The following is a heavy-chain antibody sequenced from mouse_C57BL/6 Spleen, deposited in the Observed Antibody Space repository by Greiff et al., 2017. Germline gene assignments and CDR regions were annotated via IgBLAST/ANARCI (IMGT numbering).Heavy chain of an antibody. J-gene: IGHJ2*01. V-gene: IGHV5-4*01. CDR3: ARDTEYYFDY. Sequence: EVKLVESGGGLVKPGGSLKLSCAASGFTFSSYAMSWVRQTPEKRLEWVATISDGGSYTYYPGNVKGRFTISRDNAKNNLYLQMSHLKSEDTAMYYCARDTEYYFDYWGQGTTLTVSS. CDR1: GFTFSSYA. CDR2: ISDGGSYT.